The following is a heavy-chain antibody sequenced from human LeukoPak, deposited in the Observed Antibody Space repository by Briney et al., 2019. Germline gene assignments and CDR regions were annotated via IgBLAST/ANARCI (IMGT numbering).Heavy chain of an antibody. D-gene: IGHD3-16*02. CDR3: AKAGSIWGSYREYFDY. CDR2: ISGSGGST. CDR1: GFTFSSYA. Sequence: GRSLRLSCAASGFTFSSYAMSWVRQAPGKGLEWVSAISGSGGSTYYADSVKGRFTISRDNSKNTLYLQMNSLRAEDTAVYYCAKAGSIWGSYREYFDYWGQGTLVTVSS. J-gene: IGHJ4*02. V-gene: IGHV3-23*01.